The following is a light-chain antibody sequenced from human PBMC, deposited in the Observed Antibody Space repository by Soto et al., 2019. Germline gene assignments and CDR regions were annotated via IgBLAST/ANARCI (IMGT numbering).Light chain of an antibody. V-gene: IGKV3-15*01. CDR2: DAS. J-gene: IGKJ1*01. Sequence: IVRTQSPATLSVSPGERATLSCRASRGISSNLAWYQQKPGQAPRLLIYDASTRSTGIPARCSGSGSGTEVTRTISSLQYEDFAVYYCHQYNNGPPWTFGQGTKVEIK. CDR3: HQYNNGPPWT. CDR1: RGISSN.